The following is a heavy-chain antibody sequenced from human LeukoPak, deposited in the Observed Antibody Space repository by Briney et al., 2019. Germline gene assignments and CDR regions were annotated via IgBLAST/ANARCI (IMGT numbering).Heavy chain of an antibody. CDR1: GYTFTRHY. D-gene: IGHD1-26*01. CDR2: INPGGSWT. Sequence: ASVKVSCKASGYTFTRHYMHWVRQAPGQGLEWMGVINPGGSWTSYAQKFQGRVTMTRDMSTSTDYMELSSLRSEDTAVYYCARSIGATTYYFDYWGQGTLVTVSS. V-gene: IGHV1-46*01. CDR3: ARSIGATTYYFDY. J-gene: IGHJ4*02.